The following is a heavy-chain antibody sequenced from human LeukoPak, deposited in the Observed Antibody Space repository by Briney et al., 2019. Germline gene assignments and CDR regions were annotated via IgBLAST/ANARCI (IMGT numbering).Heavy chain of an antibody. D-gene: IGHD4-17*01. CDR2: IIPIFGTA. CDR3: AREGSGDYVGYYFDY. J-gene: IGHJ4*02. CDR1: GGTFSSYA. Sequence: SVKVSCKASGGTFSSYAISWVRQAPGQGLEWMGGIIPIFGTANYAQKFQGRVTITTDESTSTAYMELSSLRSEDTAVYYCAREGSGDYVGYYFDYWGQGTLVTVSS. V-gene: IGHV1-69*05.